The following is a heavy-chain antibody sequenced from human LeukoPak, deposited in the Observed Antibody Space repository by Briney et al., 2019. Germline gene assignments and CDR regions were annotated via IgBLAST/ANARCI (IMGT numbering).Heavy chain of an antibody. Sequence: GGSLRLSCVASGFGLSGYWMYWVRQAPGKGLMYISRNNGDGSTTNYADVVKGRFTMSRDNVKNTLYLQMNSLRVEDTAVYYCARDPRNVGLAPWGQGTLVTVSS. CDR1: GFGLSGYW. D-gene: IGHD2-15*01. CDR3: ARDPRNVGLAP. V-gene: IGHV3-74*01. CDR2: NNGDGSTT. J-gene: IGHJ5*02.